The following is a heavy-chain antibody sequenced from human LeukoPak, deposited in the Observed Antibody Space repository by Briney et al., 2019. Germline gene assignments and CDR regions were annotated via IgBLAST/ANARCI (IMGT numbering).Heavy chain of an antibody. CDR1: GGTFSSYA. CDR2: IIPIFGTA. J-gene: IGHJ6*03. D-gene: IGHD3-3*01. Sequence: SVTVSFKASGGTFSSYAISWVRQAPGQGLEWMGGIIPIFGTANYAQKFQGRVTITTDESTSTAYMELSSLRSEDTAVYYCASGAGYDFWSGYHDRGYYYYMDVWGKGTTVTVSS. CDR3: ASGAGYDFWSGYHDRGYYYYMDV. V-gene: IGHV1-69*05.